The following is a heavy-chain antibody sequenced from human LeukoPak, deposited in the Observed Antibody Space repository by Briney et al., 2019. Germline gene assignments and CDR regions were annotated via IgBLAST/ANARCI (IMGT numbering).Heavy chain of an antibody. J-gene: IGHJ4*02. Sequence: SVKVSCKASGGTFSSYTISWVRQAPGQGLEWMGGIIPIFGTANYAQKFQGRVTITADESTSTAYMELSSLRSEDTAVYYCARGAVAGRRFDYWGQGTLVTVSS. V-gene: IGHV1-69*01. CDR2: IIPIFGTA. D-gene: IGHD6-19*01. CDR1: GGTFSSYT. CDR3: ARGAVAGRRFDY.